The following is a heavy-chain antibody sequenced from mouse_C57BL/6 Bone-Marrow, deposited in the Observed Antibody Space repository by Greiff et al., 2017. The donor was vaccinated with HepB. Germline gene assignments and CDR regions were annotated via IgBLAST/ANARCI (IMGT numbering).Heavy chain of an antibody. CDR2: ISYDGSN. V-gene: IGHV3-6*01. D-gene: IGHD2-3*01. Sequence: EVQLQQSGPGLVKPSQSLSLTCSVTGYSITSGYYWNWIRQFPGNKLEWMGYISYDGSNNYNPSLKNRISITRDTSKNQFFLKLNSVTTEDTATYYCARDWVDGYFHARFAYWGQGTLVTVSA. CDR1: GYSITSGYY. J-gene: IGHJ3*01. CDR3: ARDWVDGYFHARFAY.